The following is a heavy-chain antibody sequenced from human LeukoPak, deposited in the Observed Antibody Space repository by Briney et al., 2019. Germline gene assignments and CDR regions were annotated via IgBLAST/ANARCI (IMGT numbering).Heavy chain of an antibody. J-gene: IGHJ6*03. CDR1: SGSISSYY. CDR3: ARDVPPTVTVGLLHYYYYMDV. V-gene: IGHV4-4*07. Sequence: SETLSLTCTVSSGSISSYYWSWIRQPAGKGMEWIGRIYTSGSTNYNPALKSRVTMSVNTSKNQFSLKLSSVTAADTAVYYCARDVPPTVTVGLLHYYYYMDVWGKGTTVTVSS. D-gene: IGHD2-15*01. CDR2: IYTSGST.